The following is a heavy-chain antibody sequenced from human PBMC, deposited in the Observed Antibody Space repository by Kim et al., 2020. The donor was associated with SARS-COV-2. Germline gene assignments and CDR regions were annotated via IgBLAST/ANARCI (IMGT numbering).Heavy chain of an antibody. D-gene: IGHD3-3*01. J-gene: IGHJ5*02. CDR3: ATMYYDFWSGSNGGNWFDP. V-gene: IGHV3-23*01. Sequence: GRFTISRDNSKNTLYLQMNSLRAEDTAVYYCATMYYDFWSGSNGGNWFDPWGQGTLVTVSS.